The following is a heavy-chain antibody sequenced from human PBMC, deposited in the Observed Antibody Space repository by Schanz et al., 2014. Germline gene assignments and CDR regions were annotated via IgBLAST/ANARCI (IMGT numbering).Heavy chain of an antibody. J-gene: IGHJ4*02. Sequence: GPGVKKPGATVKVSCKASGYIFINSGISWVRPAPGQGLEWMGWISVYNHNKEYDQKFQGRVTMTTDTSTSTAYMALTDLRSDDTAVYYCARDRRFFDRDDLYYFDSWGQGTLVTVSS. V-gene: IGHV1-18*01. D-gene: IGHD3-3*01. CDR2: ISVYNHNK. CDR1: GYIFINSG. CDR3: ARDRRFFDRDDLYYFDS.